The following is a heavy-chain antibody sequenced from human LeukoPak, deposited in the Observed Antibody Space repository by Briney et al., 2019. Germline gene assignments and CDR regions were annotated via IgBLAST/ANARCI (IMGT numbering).Heavy chain of an antibody. CDR3: ARDASSDYGDYYYYMDV. D-gene: IGHD4-17*01. CDR1: GFTFSSYE. CDR2: ISSSGSTI. Sequence: GGSLRLSCAASGFTFSSYEMNWVRQAPGKGLKWVSYISSSGSTIYYADSVKGRFTISRDNAKNSLYLQMNSLRAEDTAVYYCARDASSDYGDYYYYMDVWGKGTTVTVSS. V-gene: IGHV3-48*03. J-gene: IGHJ6*03.